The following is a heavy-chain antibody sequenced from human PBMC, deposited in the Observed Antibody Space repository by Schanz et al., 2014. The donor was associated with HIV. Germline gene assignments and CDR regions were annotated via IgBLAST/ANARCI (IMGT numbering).Heavy chain of an antibody. Sequence: VQLLESGGKLVQPGGSLRLSCAASGFTFSTYAMSWVRQAPGRGLEWVAVMSYDGTKKHYADSVKGRFTISRDNSRNALYLHMNSLRADDTAIYYCVKAYSSGFSGAGSWGQGALVTVSS. CDR3: VKAYSSGFSGAGS. CDR1: GFTFSTYA. V-gene: IGHV3-30-3*01. CDR2: MSYDGTKK. J-gene: IGHJ5*02. D-gene: IGHD5-18*01.